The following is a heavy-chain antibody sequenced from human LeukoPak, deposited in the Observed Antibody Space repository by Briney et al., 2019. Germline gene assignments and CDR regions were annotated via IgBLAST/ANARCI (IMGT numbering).Heavy chain of an antibody. D-gene: IGHD4-17*01. J-gene: IGHJ5*02. CDR2: INSDGSST. CDR1: GFIFSSNR. V-gene: IGHV3-74*01. CDR3: ARETTVTGRFDP. Sequence: PGGSLRLSCAASGFIFSSNRMHWVRQPPGKGLAWVSRINSDGSSTSYADSVKGRFTISRDNAKNTLYLQMNSLRAEDTAVYYCARETTVTGRFDPWGQGTLVTVSS.